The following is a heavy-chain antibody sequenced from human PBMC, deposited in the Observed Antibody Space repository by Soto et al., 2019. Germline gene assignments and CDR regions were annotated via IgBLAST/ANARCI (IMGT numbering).Heavy chain of an antibody. V-gene: IGHV1-69*01. CDR3: ARVIGIAAAGFGWFDP. Sequence: QVQLVQSGDEVKKPGSSVKVSCKASGGTFSSYAISWVRQAPGQGLEWMGGIIPIFGTANYAQKFQGRVTITADESTSTAYMELSSLRSEDTAVYYCARVIGIAAAGFGWFDPWGQGTLVTVSS. J-gene: IGHJ5*02. CDR2: IIPIFGTA. CDR1: GGTFSSYA. D-gene: IGHD6-13*01.